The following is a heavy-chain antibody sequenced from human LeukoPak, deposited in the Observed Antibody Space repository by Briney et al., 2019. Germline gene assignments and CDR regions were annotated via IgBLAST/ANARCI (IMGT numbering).Heavy chain of an antibody. J-gene: IGHJ4*02. V-gene: IGHV4-31*03. D-gene: IGHD2-2*01. CDR1: GGSINSGGYY. CDR2: IYHTGST. CDR3: AKDSGNCSSSTCYGSHPIDY. Sequence: KPSETLSLTCTVSGGSINSGGYYWSWIRQHPGKGLEWIGYIYHTGSTYYNPSLKSRVTISADTSKNQMSLKLRSVTAADTAVYYCAKDSGNCSSSTCYGSHPIDYWGQGTQVTVSS.